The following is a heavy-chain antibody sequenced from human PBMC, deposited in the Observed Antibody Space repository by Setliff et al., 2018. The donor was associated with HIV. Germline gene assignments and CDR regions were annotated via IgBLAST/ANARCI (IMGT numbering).Heavy chain of an antibody. CDR2: IDYSGNT. CDR3: ARGNTISEVVTTNWLDP. J-gene: IGHJ5*02. Sequence: SETLSLTCSVSGDSISRYYWSWIRQPPGKGLEWIGYIDYSGNTNYNSSLKSRVTISEDTSKKQVSLRLRFVTAADTAVYYCARGNTISEVVTTNWLDPWGQGTLVTVS. CDR1: GDSISRYY. V-gene: IGHV4-59*01. D-gene: IGHD3-3*01.